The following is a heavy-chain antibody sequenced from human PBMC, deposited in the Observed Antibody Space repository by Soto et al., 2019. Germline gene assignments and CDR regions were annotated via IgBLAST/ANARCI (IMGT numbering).Heavy chain of an antibody. V-gene: IGHV1-69*13. D-gene: IGHD3-3*01. CDR3: ARGFYDLSYYYYYGMDV. CDR1: GGTFSSYA. J-gene: IGHJ6*02. CDR2: IIPIFGTA. Sequence: SVKVSCKASGGTFSSYAISWVRQAPGQGLEWMGGIIPIFGTANYAQKFQGRVTITADESTSTAYMELSSLRSEDTAVYYCARGFYDLSYYYYYGMDVWGQGTTVTVSS.